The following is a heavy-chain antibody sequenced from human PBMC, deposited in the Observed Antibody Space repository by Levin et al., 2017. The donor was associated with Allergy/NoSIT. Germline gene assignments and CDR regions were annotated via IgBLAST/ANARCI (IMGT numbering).Heavy chain of an antibody. Sequence: TGGSLRLSCEASGFTFSRYWMSWVRQAPGRGLEWVANVKYDGTEQYYLDSVKGRFTISRDNAKNSLYLQMNSLRAEDTAMYYCAKTQRDVSSSYYAFDMWGQGTMVTVSS. D-gene: IGHD6-13*01. CDR2: VKYDGTEQ. J-gene: IGHJ3*02. CDR3: AKTQRDVSSSYYAFDM. CDR1: GFTFSRYW. V-gene: IGHV3-7*02.